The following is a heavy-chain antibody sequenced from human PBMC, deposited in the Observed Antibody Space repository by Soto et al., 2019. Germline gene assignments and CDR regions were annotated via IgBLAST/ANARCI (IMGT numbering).Heavy chain of an antibody. CDR3: ARDSSSWYEQTFEY. J-gene: IGHJ4*02. Sequence: QVQLVASGGGVVQPGRSLSLSCAASGFTVSSYAMHWVRQAPGKGLEWVAVISYDGSNKYYADSVKGRFTISRDNSKNSLYLQMNSLSAADTAVYYWARDSSSWYEQTFEYWGQGTLVTVAA. CDR1: GFTVSSYA. V-gene: IGHV3-30-3*01. CDR2: ISYDGSNK. D-gene: IGHD6-13*01.